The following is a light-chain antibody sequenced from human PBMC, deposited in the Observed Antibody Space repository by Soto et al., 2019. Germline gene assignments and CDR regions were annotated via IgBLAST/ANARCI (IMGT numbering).Light chain of an antibody. J-gene: IGLJ2*01. CDR1: SSNIGSNY. Sequence: QSVLTQPPSASGTPGQRVTISCSGSSSNIGSNYVYWYQQLPGTVPQLLIYRNSERPSGVPDRFSGSKSGTSASLAISGLRSEDEADYYCAAWDDSLSGVVFGGGIKVTVL. CDR2: RNS. CDR3: AAWDDSLSGVV. V-gene: IGLV1-47*01.